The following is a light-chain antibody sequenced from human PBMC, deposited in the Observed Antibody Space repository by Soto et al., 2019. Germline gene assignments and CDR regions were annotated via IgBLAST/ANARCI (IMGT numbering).Light chain of an antibody. Sequence: IVLTQSPGTLSLSPGERATLSCRASQSVSSNYLAWYQQKPGQAPRRLIYGASSRATGIPDRFSGSGSGTDFTLTISRLEPEDFAVYYCQQYGSSSGYTFGQGTKLEIK. CDR3: QQYGSSSGYT. V-gene: IGKV3-20*01. J-gene: IGKJ2*01. CDR2: GAS. CDR1: QSVSSNY.